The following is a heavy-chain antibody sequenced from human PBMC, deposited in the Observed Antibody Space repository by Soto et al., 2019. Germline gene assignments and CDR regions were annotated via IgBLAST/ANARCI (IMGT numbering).Heavy chain of an antibody. CDR3: ARSALVLGWYVPTEDWFEP. D-gene: IGHD2-8*01. CDR1: GYTFTADYY. Sequence: ASVKVSCKASGYTFTADYYIHWVRQAPGQGPEWMGWINPKTGGTNYAQNFQGRVIMTRDTSISTAYVELSSLRADDTAVYYCARSALVLGWYVPTEDWFEPWGQGPWVTVPS. V-gene: IGHV1-2*02. CDR2: INPKTGGT. J-gene: IGHJ5*02.